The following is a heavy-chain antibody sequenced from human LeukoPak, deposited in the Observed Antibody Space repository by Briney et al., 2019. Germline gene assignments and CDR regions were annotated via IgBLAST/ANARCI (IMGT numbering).Heavy chain of an antibody. V-gene: IGHV3-23*01. CDR2: TSGSGGNT. J-gene: IGHJ3*02. CDR1: GFTFSSYA. D-gene: IGHD3-16*01. CDR3: ARWGRDLDAFDI. Sequence: GGSLRLSCAASGFTFSSYAMGWVRQAPGSGLEWVSSTSGSGGNTYYADSVKGRFTISRDNSKNTLYLQMNSLRAEDTAVYYCARWGRDLDAFDIWGQGTMVTVSS.